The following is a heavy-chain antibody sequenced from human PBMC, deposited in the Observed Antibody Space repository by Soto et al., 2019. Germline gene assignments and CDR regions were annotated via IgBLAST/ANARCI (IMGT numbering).Heavy chain of an antibody. J-gene: IGHJ4*02. V-gene: IGHV4-30-4*01. CDR2: IYYSGST. CDR3: ARDRGSGNYLDH. Sequence: QVQLQESGPGLVKPSQTLSLTCTVSGGPISSDDHYWSWIRQPPGKGLEWIGHIYYSGSTYYNPSLRSRVAISVDTSKNQFSLKLRFVTAADTAVYYCARDRGSGNYLDHWGQGTLVTVSS. D-gene: IGHD1-26*01. CDR1: GGPISSDDHY.